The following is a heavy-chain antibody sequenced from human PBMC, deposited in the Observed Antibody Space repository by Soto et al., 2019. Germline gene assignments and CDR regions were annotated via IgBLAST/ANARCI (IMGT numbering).Heavy chain of an antibody. CDR3: AAGWFHFHS. CDR2: IHWDNEK. CDR1: GFSLTATGVA. Sequence: QITLKESGPTLVKPTQPLTLTCTFSGFSLTATGVAVAWIRQPPGKALEWVALIHWDNEKWYSPSLNNRLTITKDTSRKEVVLTLTDMDHVDTATYFCAAGWFHFHSWGQGMVVTVSS. J-gene: IGHJ4*02. V-gene: IGHV2-5*02. D-gene: IGHD6-19*01.